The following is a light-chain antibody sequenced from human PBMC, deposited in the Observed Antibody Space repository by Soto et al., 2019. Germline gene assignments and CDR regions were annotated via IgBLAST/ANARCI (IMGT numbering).Light chain of an antibody. Sequence: DIQMTQSPSTLSVSVGDRVTITCRASQSISSWLAWYQQKPGKAPKLLIYDTSNLESGVPSRFSGSGSGTVFTLTISSLQPDDFATYYCQQYNDLCTFGQGTKLEIK. CDR3: QQYNDLCT. J-gene: IGKJ2*02. CDR1: QSISSW. CDR2: DTS. V-gene: IGKV1-5*01.